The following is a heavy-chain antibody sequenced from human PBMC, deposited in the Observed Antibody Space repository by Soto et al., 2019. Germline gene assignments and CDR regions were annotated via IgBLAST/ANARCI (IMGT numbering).Heavy chain of an antibody. D-gene: IGHD6-13*01. CDR1: GFTFSSYA. CDR2: ISGSGGST. J-gene: IGHJ4*02. V-gene: IGHV3-23*01. CDR3: AKENGYSSSWFEFDY. Sequence: EVQLLESGGGLVQPGGSLRLSCAASGFTFSSYAMSWVRQAPGKGLEWVSAISGSGGSTYYADSVKGRFTISRDNSKTTLYLQMNSLRSEDTAVYYCAKENGYSSSWFEFDYWGQGTLVTVSS.